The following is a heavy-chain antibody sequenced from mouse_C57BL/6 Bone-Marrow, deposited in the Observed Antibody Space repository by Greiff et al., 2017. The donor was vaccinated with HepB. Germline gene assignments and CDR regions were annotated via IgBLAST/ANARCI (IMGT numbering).Heavy chain of an antibody. D-gene: IGHD6-2*01. CDR1: GFTFTNYW. Sequence: QVQLQQSGAELVRPGTSVKMSCTASGFTFTNYWIGWVKQRPGHGLEWIGDIYPGGGYANYNEKFKGKSTMTADNSSSTAYSQLSSLTSEDSAMCYYVSIDDDSAMDYWGQGTSVTVSS. V-gene: IGHV1-63*01. CDR2: IYPGGGYA. J-gene: IGHJ4*01. CDR3: VSIDDDSAMDY.